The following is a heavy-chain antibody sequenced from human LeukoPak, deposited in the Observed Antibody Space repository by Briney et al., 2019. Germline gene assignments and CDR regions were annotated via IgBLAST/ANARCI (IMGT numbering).Heavy chain of an antibody. CDR3: ASLYSSSSDYFDY. Sequence: PSETLSLTCAVSGYSISSGYYWGWVRQPPGKGLEWIGSIYHSGSTYYNPSLKSRVTISVDTSKNQFSLKLSSVTAADTAVYYCASLYSSSSDYFDYWGQGTLVTVSS. CDR2: IYHSGST. D-gene: IGHD6-6*01. CDR1: GYSISSGYY. J-gene: IGHJ4*02. V-gene: IGHV4-38-2*01.